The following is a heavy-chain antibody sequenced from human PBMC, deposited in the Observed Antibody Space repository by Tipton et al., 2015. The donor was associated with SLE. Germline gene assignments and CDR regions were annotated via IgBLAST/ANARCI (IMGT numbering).Heavy chain of an antibody. CDR1: GGSFSVYY. J-gene: IGHJ3*01. V-gene: IGHV4-34*01. Sequence: TLSLTCAVHGGSFSVYYWSWIRQSPEKGLEWIGEINHSGSTHYNPSLKSRVIISVDTSKNQFSLKLSSVTAADTALYYCAREKYDFWSSRVTVAFDLWGQGTMVTVSS. CDR3: AREKYDFWSSRVTVAFDL. CDR2: INHSGST. D-gene: IGHD3-3*01.